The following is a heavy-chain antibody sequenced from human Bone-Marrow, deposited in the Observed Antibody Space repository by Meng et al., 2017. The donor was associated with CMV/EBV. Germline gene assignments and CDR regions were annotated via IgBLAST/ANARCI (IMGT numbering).Heavy chain of an antibody. CDR3: ARNSLLTAAITHCYYGMEV. CDR1: GGAFSGYY. Sequence: SETLSLTCAVDGGAFSGYYWSWMRQPPGNGLEWIGEINHSGSTNYNPSLKSRVTISVDTSKNQFSLKLSSVTAADTAVYYCARNSLLTAAITHCYYGMEVWGRGITVTVSS. J-gene: IGHJ6*02. V-gene: IGHV4-34*01. CDR2: INHSGST. D-gene: IGHD2-2*01.